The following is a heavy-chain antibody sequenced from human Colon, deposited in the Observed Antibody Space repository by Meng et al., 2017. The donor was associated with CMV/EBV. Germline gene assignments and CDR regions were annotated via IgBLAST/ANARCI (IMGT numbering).Heavy chain of an antibody. CDR1: VYTFTSYF. D-gene: IGHD3-10*01. Sequence: VLPVESGAEVEEPGASVNVSCKSSVYTFTSYFMRRVRQDPGQGLEWLRVHHPNTSGTNYAQKIQGRVTMTWDTSMYTAFSELSRLGSDDTAVYYCAGLSGGDFDYWGQGTLVTVSS. V-gene: IGHV1-2*02. J-gene: IGHJ4*02. CDR2: HHPNTSGT. CDR3: AGLSGGDFDY.